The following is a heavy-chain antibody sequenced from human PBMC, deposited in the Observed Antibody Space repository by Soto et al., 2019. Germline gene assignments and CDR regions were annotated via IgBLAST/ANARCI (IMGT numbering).Heavy chain of an antibody. CDR2: ISYDGSNK. CDR1: GFTFSSYA. J-gene: IGHJ4*02. V-gene: IGHV3-30-3*01. D-gene: IGHD3-22*01. Sequence: QVQLVESGGGVVQPGRSLRLSCAASGFTFSSYAMHWVRQAPGKGLEWVAVISYDGSNKYYADSVKGRFTISRDNSKNTLHLQMNSLRAEDRAVYYGVRGYTIFGVVIVSYYYESSGYITFFDYWGQGTLETVSS. CDR3: VRGYTIFGVVIVSYYYESSGYITFFDY.